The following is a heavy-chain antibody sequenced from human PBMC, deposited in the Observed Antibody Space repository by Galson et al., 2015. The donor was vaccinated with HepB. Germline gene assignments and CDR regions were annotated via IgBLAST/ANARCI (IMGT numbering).Heavy chain of an antibody. V-gene: IGHV4-4*02. CDR2: ISDSGFT. CDR1: GGSISSSTR. Sequence: SETLSLTCAVSGGSISSSTRWSWVRQPPGKGLEWIGEISDSGFTEYNPSLKSRVTISVDKSENQFSLNLKSMTAADTAVYYCAKHGGTAFHYWGQGTQVTVSS. CDR3: AKHGGTAFHY. D-gene: IGHD2-21*01. J-gene: IGHJ4*02.